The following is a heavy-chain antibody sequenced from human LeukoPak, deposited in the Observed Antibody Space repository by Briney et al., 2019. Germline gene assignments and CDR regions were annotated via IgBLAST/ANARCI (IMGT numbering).Heavy chain of an antibody. Sequence: PGGSLRLSCTAPGFTFSSYAMSWVPQAPGKGLEWVPPISGSGGRTYDAHSVKGPFPISTDNSKNTLYLQMNSLRAEDTAVYYCAKDWATVTTGDYWGQGTLVTVSS. CDR2: ISGSGGRT. J-gene: IGHJ4*02. V-gene: IGHV3-23*01. CDR1: GFTFSSYA. CDR3: AKDWATVTTGDY. D-gene: IGHD4-17*01.